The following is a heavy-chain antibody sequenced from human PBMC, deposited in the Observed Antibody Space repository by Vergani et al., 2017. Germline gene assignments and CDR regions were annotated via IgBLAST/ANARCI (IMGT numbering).Heavy chain of an antibody. CDR1: GDSIRSGVYY. D-gene: IGHD2-15*01. Sequence: QVQLQESGPGLVKPSQTLSLTCTVSGDSIRSGVYYWGWIRQHPGQGLEWIGYIYHTGTTYYNPSLRGRVTISVDTSKNQFSLKLSSVTAADTAVYYCARDTIVGYCSGGSCYSNYFDYWGQGTLVTVSS. V-gene: IGHV4-30-4*08. CDR3: ARDTIVGYCSGGSCYSNYFDY. J-gene: IGHJ4*02. CDR2: IYHTGTT.